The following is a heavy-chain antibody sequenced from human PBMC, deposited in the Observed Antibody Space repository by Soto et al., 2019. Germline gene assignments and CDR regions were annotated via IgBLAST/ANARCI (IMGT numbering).Heavy chain of an antibody. Sequence: QVQLQESGPGLVKPSGTLSLTCAVSGGSISSSNWCSWVRQPPGKGLEWIGAIYHSGSTNYNPSLTSRVTISVDQSKTPFSLKLSSVTAADTAVYYCARVTGHYYYGMDVWGKGTTVTVSS. D-gene: IGHD3-10*01. J-gene: IGHJ6*04. CDR2: IYHSGST. CDR1: GGSISSSNW. V-gene: IGHV4-4*02. CDR3: ARVTGHYYYGMDV.